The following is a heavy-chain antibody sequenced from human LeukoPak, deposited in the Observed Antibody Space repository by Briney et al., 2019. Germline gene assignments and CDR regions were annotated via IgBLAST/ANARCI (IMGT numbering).Heavy chain of an antibody. D-gene: IGHD3-3*01. Sequence: GASVKVSCKASGYTFTSYGISWVRQAPGQGLEWMGWISAYNGNTNYAQKLQGRVTMTTDTSTSTAYMELRSLRSDGTAVYYCARNVLRFLEWLLPPLDYWGQGTLVTVSS. CDR3: ARNVLRFLEWLLPPLDY. CDR2: ISAYNGNT. CDR1: GYTFTSYG. J-gene: IGHJ4*02. V-gene: IGHV1-18*01.